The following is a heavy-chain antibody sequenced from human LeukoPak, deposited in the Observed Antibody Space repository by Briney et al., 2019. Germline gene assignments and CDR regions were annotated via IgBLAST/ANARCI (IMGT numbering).Heavy chain of an antibody. Sequence: AGGSLRLSCVVSGFTFSSYAMSWVRQAPGKGLEWVSGISGSGGSTYYADSVKGRFTISRDNTKNTLYLQMNSLRAEDTAVYYCAKDHGSSSYLYVWSGISLREGSSLDVWGKGTTVTVSS. D-gene: IGHD6-13*01. V-gene: IGHV3-23*01. CDR1: GFTFSSYA. CDR2: ISGSGGST. J-gene: IGHJ6*04. CDR3: AKDHGSSSYLYVWSGISLREGSSLDV.